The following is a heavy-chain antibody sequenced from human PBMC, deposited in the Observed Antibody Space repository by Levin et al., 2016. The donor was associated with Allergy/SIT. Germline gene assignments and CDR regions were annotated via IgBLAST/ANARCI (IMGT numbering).Heavy chain of an antibody. CDR3: ARDPRKGIVVVPAAMYGMDV. V-gene: IGHV1-69*17. Sequence: WVRQAPGQGLEWMGGIIPIFGIANYAQKFQGRVTITADKSTSTAYMELSSLRSEDTAVYYCARDPRKGIVVVPAAMYGMDVWGQGTTVTVSS. D-gene: IGHD2-2*01. J-gene: IGHJ6*02. CDR2: IIPIFGIA.